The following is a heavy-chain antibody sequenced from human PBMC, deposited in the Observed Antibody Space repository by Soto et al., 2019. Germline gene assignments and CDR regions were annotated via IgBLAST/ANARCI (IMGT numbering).Heavy chain of an antibody. CDR2: IIPILGIA. Sequence: SVKVSCKASGDTFSSYTISWVRQAPGQGLEWMGRIIPILGIANYAQKFQGRVTITADKSTSTAYMELSSLRSEDTAVYYCARENCSGGSCYSVYYYYGMDVWGQGTTVTVSS. D-gene: IGHD2-15*01. J-gene: IGHJ6*02. CDR3: ARENCSGGSCYSVYYYYGMDV. V-gene: IGHV1-69*04. CDR1: GDTFSSYT.